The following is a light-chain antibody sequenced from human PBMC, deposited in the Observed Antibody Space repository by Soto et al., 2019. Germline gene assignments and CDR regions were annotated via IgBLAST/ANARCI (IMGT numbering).Light chain of an antibody. Sequence: DIQMTQSPSSLSASVGDRVTINCRPSRGIGNALAWYQQKPGTVPKLLIHSASTLQSVVPSRFSSSGSGTDFTLTISSLQPEDVASYYCQKYDSAPTFGPGTKVEIK. CDR3: QKYDSAPT. J-gene: IGKJ1*01. CDR1: RGIGNA. V-gene: IGKV1-27*01. CDR2: SAS.